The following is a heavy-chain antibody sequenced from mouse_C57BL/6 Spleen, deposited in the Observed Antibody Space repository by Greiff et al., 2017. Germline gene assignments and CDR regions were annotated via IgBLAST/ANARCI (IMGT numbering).Heavy chain of an antibody. V-gene: IGHV5-9*01. Sequence: EVQGVESGGGLVKPGGSLKLSCAASGFTFSSYTMSWVRQTPEKRLEWVATISGGGGNTYYPDSVKGRFTIARDNAKNTLYLQMSSLRSEDTALYYCARQDYYGSSPLDYWGQGTTLTVSS. D-gene: IGHD1-1*01. CDR1: GFTFSSYT. CDR2: ISGGGGNT. J-gene: IGHJ2*01. CDR3: ARQDYYGSSPLDY.